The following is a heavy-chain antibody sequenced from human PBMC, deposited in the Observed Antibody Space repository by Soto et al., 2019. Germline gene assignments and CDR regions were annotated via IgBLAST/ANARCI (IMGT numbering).Heavy chain of an antibody. Sequence: EVQLLESGGELVQPGGSLRLSCAASGLTFSTYAMSWVRQAPGKGLEWVSAISGSGGNAYYADSVRGRFTISRDNSKNTLYLQMSSLRAEDTALYYCARDPTGTTRNFDCWGQGTLVTVSS. CDR2: ISGSGGNA. CDR3: ARDPTGTTRNFDC. CDR1: GLTFSTYA. J-gene: IGHJ4*02. D-gene: IGHD1-7*01. V-gene: IGHV3-23*01.